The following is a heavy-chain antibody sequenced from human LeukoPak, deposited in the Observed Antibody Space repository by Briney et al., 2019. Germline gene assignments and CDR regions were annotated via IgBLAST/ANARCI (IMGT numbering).Heavy chain of an antibody. J-gene: IGHJ4*02. CDR3: ARGVGGCSYGGVDY. CDR2: ISSSSSYI. V-gene: IGHV3-21*01. D-gene: IGHD5-18*01. Sequence: KSGGSLRLSCAASGFTFSSYSMNWVRLAPGKGLEWVSSISSSSSYIYYADSVKGRFTISRDNAKNSLYLQMNSRRAEDTAVYHCARGVGGCSYGGVDYWGQGTLVTVSS. CDR1: GFTFSSYS.